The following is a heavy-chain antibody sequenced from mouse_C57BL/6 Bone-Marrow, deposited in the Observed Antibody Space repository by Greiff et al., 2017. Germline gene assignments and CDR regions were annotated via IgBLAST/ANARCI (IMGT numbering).Heavy chain of an antibody. J-gene: IGHJ1*03. CDR3: TGYYYGSSYDWYFDV. CDR2: IRLKSDNYAT. CDR1: GFTFSNYW. D-gene: IGHD1-1*01. Sequence: EVKLVESGGGLVQPGGSMKLSCVASGFTFSNYWMNWVRQSPEKGLEWVAQIRLKSDNYATQYVESVKGRFTISRDDSKSSIYLQMNNLRAEDNGIYYCTGYYYGSSYDWYFDVWGTGTTVTVSS. V-gene: IGHV6-3*01.